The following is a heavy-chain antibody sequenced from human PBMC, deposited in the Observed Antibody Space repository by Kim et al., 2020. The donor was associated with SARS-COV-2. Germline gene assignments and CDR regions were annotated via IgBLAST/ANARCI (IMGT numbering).Heavy chain of an antibody. CDR3: ARPTEHGYYYYGMDV. J-gene: IGHJ6*02. Sequence: ADAVKGRFTISRDYSRDTLSLQMNSLRGEDTAVYYCARPTEHGYYYYGMDVWGQGTTVTVSS. V-gene: IGHV3-53*05. D-gene: IGHD1-26*01.